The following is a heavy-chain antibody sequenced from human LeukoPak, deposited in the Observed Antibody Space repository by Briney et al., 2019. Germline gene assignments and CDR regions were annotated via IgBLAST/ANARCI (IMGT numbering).Heavy chain of an antibody. CDR1: GGSFSGYY. CDR3: ARVRASGSYTADWFDP. V-gene: IGHV4-34*01. J-gene: IGHJ5*02. Sequence: SETLSLTCAVYGGSFSGYYWSWIRQPPGKGLEWIGEINHSGSTNYNPSLKSRVTISVDTSKNQFSLKLSSVTAADTAVYYCARVRASGSYTADWFDPWGQGTLVTVSS. CDR2: INHSGST. D-gene: IGHD1-26*01.